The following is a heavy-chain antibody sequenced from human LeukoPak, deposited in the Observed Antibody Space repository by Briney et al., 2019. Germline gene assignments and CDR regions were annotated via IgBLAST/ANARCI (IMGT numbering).Heavy chain of an antibody. D-gene: IGHD4-17*01. Sequence: PGGSLRLSCAASGFNSYWMSWVRQAPGKGLECVANIKQDGSEKYYVDSVRGRFTISRDNVKNSLYLQMNSLRAEDTAVYYCASPAYGDYALFDYWGQGTLVTVSS. CDR1: GFNSYW. J-gene: IGHJ4*02. V-gene: IGHV3-7*01. CDR2: IKQDGSEK. CDR3: ASPAYGDYALFDY.